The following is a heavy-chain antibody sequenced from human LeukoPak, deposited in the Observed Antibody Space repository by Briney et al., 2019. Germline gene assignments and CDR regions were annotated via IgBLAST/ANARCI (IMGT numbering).Heavy chain of an antibody. V-gene: IGHV4-59*12. CDR1: GGCISSYY. CDR2: IYYSGST. CDR3: ARDISWELLFDY. J-gene: IGHJ4*02. Sequence: SETRSLTCTVSGGCISSYYWSWIRQPPGKGLEWIGYIYYSGSTNYNPSLKSRVTISVDTSKNQFSLKLSSVTAADTAVYYCARDISWELLFDYWGQGTLVTVSS. D-gene: IGHD1-26*01.